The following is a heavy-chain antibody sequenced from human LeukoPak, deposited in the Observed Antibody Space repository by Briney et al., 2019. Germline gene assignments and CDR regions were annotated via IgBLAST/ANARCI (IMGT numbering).Heavy chain of an antibody. V-gene: IGHV4-38-2*02. D-gene: IGHD3-3*01. Sequence: SETLSLTCTVSTYSISISYCWGWIRQPPGKGLEWIGYIYYSGSTYYNPSLKSRVTISVDTSKNQFSLKLSSVTAADTAVYYCARDTYYDFWSAPSWGQGTLVTVSS. CDR2: IYYSGST. CDR3: ARDTYYDFWSAPS. J-gene: IGHJ4*02. CDR1: TYSISISYC.